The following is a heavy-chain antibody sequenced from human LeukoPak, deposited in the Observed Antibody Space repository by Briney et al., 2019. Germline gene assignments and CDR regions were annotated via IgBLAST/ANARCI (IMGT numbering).Heavy chain of an antibody. J-gene: IGHJ6*03. CDR1: GFTFSSYW. Sequence: GGSLRLSCAASGFTFSSYWMHWVRQAPGKGLVWVSRINSDGSSTSYADSVKGRFTISRDNAKNTLYLQMNSLRAEDTAVYYCARDRVRDQLQTDYYMDVWGKGTTVTISS. CDR3: ARDRVRDQLQTDYYMDV. V-gene: IGHV3-74*01. CDR2: INSDGSST. D-gene: IGHD3-10*01.